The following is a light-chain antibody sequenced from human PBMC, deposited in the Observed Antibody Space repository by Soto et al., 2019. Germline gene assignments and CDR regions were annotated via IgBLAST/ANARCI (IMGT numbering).Light chain of an antibody. CDR3: QQYNSYSPYT. V-gene: IGKV1-5*01. J-gene: IGKJ2*01. CDR2: DAS. Sequence: DIQMTQSPSTLSVSVGDRVTITCRASQSISSWLAWYQQKPGKAPKLLIYDASNLESGVPSRFSGSGSGTEFTLTISSLQPDDFATYYCQQYNSYSPYTFGQGTKLEIK. CDR1: QSISSW.